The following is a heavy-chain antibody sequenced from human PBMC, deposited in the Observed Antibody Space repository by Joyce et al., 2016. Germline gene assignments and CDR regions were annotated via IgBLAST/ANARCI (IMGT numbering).Heavy chain of an antibody. CDR1: GYPFIPYY. V-gene: IGHV1-46*04. CDR3: VRGSGSSLWYFDI. D-gene: IGHD6-13*01. Sequence: QVQLVQSGAEGKKPGASVKVSCKASGYPFIPYYIHWVRQAPGQGLEWMGLINPGDGSTSYEQKLQGRVTMTRDTSTSTVYMELSSLTSEDTAVYYCVRGSGSSLWYFDIWGRGTLVTVSS. CDR2: INPGDGST. J-gene: IGHJ2*01.